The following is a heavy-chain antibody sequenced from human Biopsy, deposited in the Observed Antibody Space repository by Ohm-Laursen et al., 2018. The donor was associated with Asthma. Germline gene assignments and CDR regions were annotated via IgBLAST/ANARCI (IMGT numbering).Heavy chain of an antibody. V-gene: IGHV1-69*13. CDR2: INSVFGTT. Sequence: AASVKVSCKSLGGTFNTYVIGWVRQAPGQGLEWMGGINSVFGTTTYPQKFQDRVTITADDSTSTVYMELSSLRSEEPAVYYCARKAGSCISRTCYSLDFWGQGTLVTVSS. D-gene: IGHD2-15*01. J-gene: IGHJ4*02. CDR1: GGTFNTYV. CDR3: ARKAGSCISRTCYSLDF.